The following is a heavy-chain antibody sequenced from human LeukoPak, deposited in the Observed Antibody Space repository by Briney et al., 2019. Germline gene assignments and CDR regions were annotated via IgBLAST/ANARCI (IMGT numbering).Heavy chain of an antibody. CDR1: GGSISSSSYY. J-gene: IGHJ5*02. Sequence: SETLSPTCTVSGGSISSSSYYWGWIRQPPGKGLEWIGSIYYSGSTYYNPSLKSRVTISVDTSKNQFSLKLSSVTAADTAVYYCARRSGSYYNWFDPWGQGTLVTVSS. CDR3: ARRSGSYYNWFDP. D-gene: IGHD3-10*01. CDR2: IYYSGST. V-gene: IGHV4-39*01.